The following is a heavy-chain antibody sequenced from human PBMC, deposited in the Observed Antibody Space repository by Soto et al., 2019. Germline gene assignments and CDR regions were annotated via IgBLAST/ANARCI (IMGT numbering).Heavy chain of an antibody. CDR1: GATFSSFA. D-gene: IGHD3-3*01. CDR2: IIPIFDTI. CDR3: ASPLRWSGYYIAFDY. Sequence: QVQLLQSGAEVKKPGSSVKVSCKASGATFSSFAFSWVRQAPGQGLEWMGVIIPIFDTINYAQKFQGRVTITADESTGTAYMELSRLTSEETAVYYCASPLRWSGYYIAFDYWGQGTLVIVSS. V-gene: IGHV1-69*01. J-gene: IGHJ4*02.